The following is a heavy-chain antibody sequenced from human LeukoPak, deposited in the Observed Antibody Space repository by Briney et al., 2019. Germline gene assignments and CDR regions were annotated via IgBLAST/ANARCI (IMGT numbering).Heavy chain of an antibody. D-gene: IGHD6-13*01. Sequence: GESLKISCKGSGYIFSDYWINWVRQMPGKGLEWMGIMYPGDSDNRYSPAFQGHVTFSADKSTNTAYLQWNSLNASDTAMYYCARQRYRSSWSDFDYWGQGTLVTVSS. CDR2: MYPGDSDN. V-gene: IGHV5-51*01. CDR1: GYIFSDYW. CDR3: ARQRYRSSWSDFDY. J-gene: IGHJ4*02.